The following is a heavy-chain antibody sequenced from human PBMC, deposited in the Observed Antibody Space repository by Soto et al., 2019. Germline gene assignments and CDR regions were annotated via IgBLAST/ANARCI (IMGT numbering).Heavy chain of an antibody. CDR2: IYYDGST. D-gene: IGHD2-15*01. J-gene: IGHJ4*02. CDR1: GGSINSNNYY. CDR3: AKVVVAATRHTDFDS. V-gene: IGHV4-39*01. Sequence: PSETLSLTCTVSGGSINSNNYYFACIRQPPGKGLALIASIYYDGSTYYNPSLKSRVTISIDTSKNQFSLRLRSVTAADTAIYYCAKVVVAATRHTDFDSWGQGTLVTVSS.